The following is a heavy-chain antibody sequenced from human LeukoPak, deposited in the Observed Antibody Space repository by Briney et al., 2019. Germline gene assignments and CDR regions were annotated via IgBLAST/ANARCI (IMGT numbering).Heavy chain of an antibody. CDR2: IKQDGSEK. CDR1: GFTFSSYE. Sequence: PGGSLRLSCAASGFTFSSYEMNWVRQAPGKGLEWVANIKQDGSEKYYVDSVKGRFTISRDNAKNSLYLQMNSLRAEDTAVYYCAREGVTMIVVVITQSPDAFDIWGQGTMVTVSS. D-gene: IGHD3-22*01. J-gene: IGHJ3*02. CDR3: AREGVTMIVVVITQSPDAFDI. V-gene: IGHV3-7*01.